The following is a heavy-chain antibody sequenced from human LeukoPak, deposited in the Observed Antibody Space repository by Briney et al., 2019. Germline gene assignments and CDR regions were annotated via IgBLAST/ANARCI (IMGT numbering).Heavy chain of an antibody. CDR2: IYTTGSA. CDR3: ASTRRAPTYYYGSGSYRSPYNWFDP. CDR1: GGSIGTYY. J-gene: IGHJ5*02. V-gene: IGHV4-4*07. Sequence: PSETLSLTCTVSGGSIGTYYWSWVRQPAGKGLEWIGRIYTTGSANYNPSLKSRVTMSLDTSKNQFSLKLSSVTAADTAVYYCASTRRAPTYYYGSGSYRSPYNWFDPWGQGTLVTVSS. D-gene: IGHD3-10*01.